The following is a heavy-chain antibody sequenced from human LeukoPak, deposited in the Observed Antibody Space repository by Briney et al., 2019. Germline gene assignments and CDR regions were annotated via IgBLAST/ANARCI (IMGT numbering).Heavy chain of an antibody. V-gene: IGHV3-30-3*01. CDR1: GFTFSSYA. CDR3: AKGLKTAVGPYMGYHYYMDV. Sequence: GGSLRLSCAASGFTFSSYAMHWVRQAPGKGLEWVAVISYDGSNKYYADSVKGRFTISRDNSKNTLSLQMISLRAEDTALYYCAKGLKTAVGPYMGYHYYMDVWGKGTTVTVSS. CDR2: ISYDGSNK. D-gene: IGHD5-18*01. J-gene: IGHJ6*03.